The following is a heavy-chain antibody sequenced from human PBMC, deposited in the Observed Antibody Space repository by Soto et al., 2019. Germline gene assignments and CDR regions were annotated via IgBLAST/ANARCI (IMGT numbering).Heavy chain of an antibody. CDR2: IYYSGST. V-gene: IGHV4-59*01. CDR1: GGSISSYY. Sequence: SETLSLTCTVSGGSISSYYWSWIRQPPGKGLEWIGYIYYSGSTNYNPSLKSRVTISVDTSKNQFSLKLSSVTAADTAVYYCARDMSITSFGGALKNYGMDVWGQGTTVTVSS. D-gene: IGHD3-3*01. J-gene: IGHJ6*02. CDR3: ARDMSITSFGGALKNYGMDV.